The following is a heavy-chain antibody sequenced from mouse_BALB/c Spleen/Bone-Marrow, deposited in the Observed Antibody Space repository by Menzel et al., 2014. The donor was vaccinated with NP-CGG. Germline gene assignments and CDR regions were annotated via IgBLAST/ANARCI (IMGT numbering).Heavy chain of an antibody. CDR2: INPDSSTI. CDR1: GFDFXRYW. V-gene: IGHV4-1*02. CDR3: ARLGYYGGFAY. Sequence: DVMLVESGGGLVQPGGSLKLSCAASGFDFXRYWMSWVRQAPGKGLEWIGEINPDSSTINYSPSLKDKFIISRDNAKNTLYLQMSKVRSEDTALYYCARLGYYGGFAYWGQVTLVTVSA. J-gene: IGHJ3*01. D-gene: IGHD2-3*01.